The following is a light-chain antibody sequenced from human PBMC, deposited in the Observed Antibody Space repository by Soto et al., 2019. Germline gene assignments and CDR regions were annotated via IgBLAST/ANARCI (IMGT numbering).Light chain of an antibody. CDR2: GAS. Sequence: EIVLTQTPGTLSLSPGERATLSCRASQSVTSSHLAWYQQKPGQAPRLLIYGASTRATGIPDRFSGSGSDTDFSLTIRRLDPEVFAMYYCLLYFSPDRYTFGPGTKVQIK. CDR3: LLYFSPDRYT. V-gene: IGKV3-20*01. CDR1: QSVTSSH. J-gene: IGKJ2*01.